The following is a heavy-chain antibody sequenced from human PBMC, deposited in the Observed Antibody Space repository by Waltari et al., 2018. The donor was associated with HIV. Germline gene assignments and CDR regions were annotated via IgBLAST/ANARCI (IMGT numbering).Heavy chain of an antibody. V-gene: IGHV3-23*04. CDR1: GFIFRRYA. CDR3: AKVATSGPMKPFDS. J-gene: IGHJ4*02. Sequence: VQLVESGGGLVQPGESLRLSCAASGFIFRRYAMSWVRQAPGKGLELVSTIIGTGGTTYYTDSVKGRFTISGDSSKDTLYLQMDSLRVEDTAVYYCAKVATSGPMKPFDSWGQGTLVTVSS. CDR2: IIGTGGTT.